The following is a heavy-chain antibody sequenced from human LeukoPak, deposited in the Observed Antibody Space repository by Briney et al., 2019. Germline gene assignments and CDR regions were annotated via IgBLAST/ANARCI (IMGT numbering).Heavy chain of an antibody. CDR3: ARAKSSSCPSDY. Sequence: GASVKVSCKASRYTFTSYDINWVRQATGQGLEWMGWMNPNSGNTGYPQKFQGRVTMTRNTSISTAYMELSSLRSEDTAVYYCARAKSSSCPSDYWGQGTLVTVSS. V-gene: IGHV1-8*01. D-gene: IGHD6-13*01. CDR2: MNPNSGNT. CDR1: RYTFTSYD. J-gene: IGHJ4*02.